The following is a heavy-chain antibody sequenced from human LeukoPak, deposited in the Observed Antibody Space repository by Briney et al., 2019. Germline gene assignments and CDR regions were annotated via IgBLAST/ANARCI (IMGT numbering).Heavy chain of an antibody. CDR3: ARDTGYSYGDDAFDI. D-gene: IGHD5-18*01. V-gene: IGHV4-59*08. Sequence: SETLSLTCTVSGGSIGSYYWSWIRQPPGKGLEWIGYIYYSGSTNYNPSLKSRVTISVDTSKNQFSLKLSSVTAADTAVYYCARDTGYSYGDDAFDIWGQGTMVTVSS. CDR2: IYYSGST. CDR1: GGSIGSYY. J-gene: IGHJ3*02.